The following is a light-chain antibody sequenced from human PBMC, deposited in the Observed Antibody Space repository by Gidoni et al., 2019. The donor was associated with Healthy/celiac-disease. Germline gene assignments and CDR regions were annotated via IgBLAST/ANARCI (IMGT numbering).Light chain of an antibody. CDR1: QSISSY. Sequence: DTQMTQSPSSLSASVGDTATITCRASQSISSYLNWYQKKPGKAPKLLFYAASSLQSGVPSRFSGSGSGTDFTLTISGLRPVDFSTYYCQQSYSTPPAFGQGTKVEIK. J-gene: IGKJ1*01. V-gene: IGKV1-39*01. CDR3: QQSYSTPPA. CDR2: AAS.